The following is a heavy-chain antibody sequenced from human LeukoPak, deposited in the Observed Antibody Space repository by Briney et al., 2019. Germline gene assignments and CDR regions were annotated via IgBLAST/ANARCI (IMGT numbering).Heavy chain of an antibody. Sequence: GGSLRLSCEVSGFHFSDFGMLWVRQAPGKGLEWLAIISYDGAYTHTSKSLKGRFTISRDNSMNTLYLQVNSLRAEDTAGYYFASATPTVTMCYFDYWGQGTLVTVSS. CDR3: ASATPTVTMCYFDY. J-gene: IGHJ4*02. CDR1: GFHFSDFG. CDR2: ISYDGAYT. D-gene: IGHD4-17*01. V-gene: IGHV3-30*03.